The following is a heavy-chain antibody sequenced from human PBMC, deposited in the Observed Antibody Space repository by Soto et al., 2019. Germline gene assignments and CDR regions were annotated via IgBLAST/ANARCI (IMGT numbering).Heavy chain of an antibody. CDR1: GFTVSSNY. Sequence: EVQLVESGGGLVQPGGSLRLSCAASGFTVSSNYMSWVRQAPGKGLEWVSVIYSGGSTYYADSVKGRFTISRHNSKNTLYLQMNSLRAEDTAEYYCARPRGSHGIAVAGTRPRPMDVWGKGTTVTVSS. D-gene: IGHD6-19*01. J-gene: IGHJ6*03. CDR2: IYSGGST. V-gene: IGHV3-53*04. CDR3: ARPRGSHGIAVAGTRPRPMDV.